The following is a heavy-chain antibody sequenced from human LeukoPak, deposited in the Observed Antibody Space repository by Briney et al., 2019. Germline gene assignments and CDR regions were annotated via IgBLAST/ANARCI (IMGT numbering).Heavy chain of an antibody. J-gene: IGHJ5*02. CDR3: ARLAAAEDWFDP. Sequence: SVKVSCKASGGTFSSYAISWVRQAPGQGLEWMGGIIPIFGTANYAQKFQGRVTITADESTSTACMELSSLRSEDTAVYYCARLAAAEDWFDPWGQGTLVTVSS. D-gene: IGHD6-13*01. CDR1: GGTFSSYA. V-gene: IGHV1-69*13. CDR2: IIPIFGTA.